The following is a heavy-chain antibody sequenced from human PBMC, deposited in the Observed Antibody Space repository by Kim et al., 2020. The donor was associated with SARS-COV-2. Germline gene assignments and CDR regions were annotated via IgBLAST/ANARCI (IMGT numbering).Heavy chain of an antibody. CDR1: GFTFSSYW. D-gene: IGHD1-26*01. CDR2: IKQDGSEK. V-gene: IGHV3-7*03. J-gene: IGHJ3*02. Sequence: GGSLRLSCAASGFTFSSYWMSWVRQAPGKGLEWVANIKQDGSEKYYVDSVKGRFTISRDNAKNSLYLQMNSLRAEDTAVYYCARDFAPFLLLYAFDIWGQGTMVTVSS. CDR3: ARDFAPFLLLYAFDI.